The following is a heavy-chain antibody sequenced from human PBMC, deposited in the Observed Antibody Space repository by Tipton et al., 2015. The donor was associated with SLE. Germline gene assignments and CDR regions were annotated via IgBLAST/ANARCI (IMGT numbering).Heavy chain of an antibody. Sequence: TLSLTCTVSGGSISSYYWSWIRQPPGKGLEWIGYIYYSGSTNYNPSLKSRVTISVDTSKNQFSLKLSSVTAADTAVYYCARDPRGSGSCDYWCQGTLVTVSS. CDR2: IYYSGST. V-gene: IGHV4-59*01. J-gene: IGHJ4*02. D-gene: IGHD3-22*01. CDR3: ARDPRGSGSCDY. CDR1: GGSISSYY.